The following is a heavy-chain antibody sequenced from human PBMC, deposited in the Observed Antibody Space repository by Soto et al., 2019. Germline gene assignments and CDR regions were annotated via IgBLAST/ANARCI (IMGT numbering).Heavy chain of an antibody. J-gene: IGHJ4*02. CDR2: INHSGST. D-gene: IGHD2-21*02. CDR3: ARGVGGTFVDY. V-gene: IGHV4-34*01. CDR1: GGSFSGYY. Sequence: PSETLSLTCAVYGGSFSGYYWSWIRQPPGKGLEWIGEINHSGSTNYNPSLKSRVTISVDTSKNQFSLKLSPVTAADTAVYYCARGVGGTFVDYWGQGTLVTVSS.